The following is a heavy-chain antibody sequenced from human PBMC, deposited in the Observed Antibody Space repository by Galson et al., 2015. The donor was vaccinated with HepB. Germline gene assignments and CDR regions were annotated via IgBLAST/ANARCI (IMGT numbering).Heavy chain of an antibody. CDR2: IYYSGST. CDR3: ARGSRFSYGNDADY. J-gene: IGHJ4*02. CDR1: GGSISSSRYY. V-gene: IGHV4-39*07. Sequence: LSLTCTVSGGSISSSRYYWDWIRQPPGKGLEWIGSIYYSGSTYYNPSLKSRVTMLVDTSKNQFSVKLSSVTAADTAVYYCARGSRFSYGNDADYWGQGILVTVSS. D-gene: IGHD5-18*01.